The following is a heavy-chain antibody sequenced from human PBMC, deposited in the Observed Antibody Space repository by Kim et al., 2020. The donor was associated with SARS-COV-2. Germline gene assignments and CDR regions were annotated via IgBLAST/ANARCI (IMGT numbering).Heavy chain of an antibody. V-gene: IGHV3-33*01. CDR3: ARDRIRGGSYYGWFDP. Sequence: GGSLRLSCAASGFTFSSYGMHWVRQAPGKGLEWVAVIWYDGSNKYYADSVKGRFTISRDNSKNTLYLQMNSLRAEDTAVYYCARDRIRGGSYYGWFDPWGQGTLVTVSS. J-gene: IGHJ5*02. CDR2: IWYDGSNK. D-gene: IGHD1-26*01. CDR1: GFTFSSYG.